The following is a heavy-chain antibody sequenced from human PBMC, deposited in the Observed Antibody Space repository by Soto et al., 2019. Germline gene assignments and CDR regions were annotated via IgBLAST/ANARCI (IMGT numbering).Heavy chain of an antibody. D-gene: IGHD4-17*01. CDR2: IYYSGST. CDR1: GGSISSYY. CDR3: ARTRPYYGDYYFDY. V-gene: IGHV4-59*01. J-gene: IGHJ4*02. Sequence: WETLSLTCTVSGGSISSYYWSWIRQPPGKGLEWIGYIYYSGSTNYNPSLKSRVTISVDTSKNQFSLKLSSVTAADTAVYYCARTRPYYGDYYFDYWGQGTLVTVSS.